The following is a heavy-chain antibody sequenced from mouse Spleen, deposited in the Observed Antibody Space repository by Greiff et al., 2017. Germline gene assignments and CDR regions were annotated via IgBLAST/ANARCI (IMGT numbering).Heavy chain of an antibody. CDR3: ARGRLLGYFDV. D-gene: IGHD2-3*01. J-gene: IGHJ1*03. Sequence: EVHLVESGPGLVKPSQSLSLTCSVTGYSITSGYYWNWIRQFPGNKLEWMGYISYDGSNNYNPSLKNRISITRDTSKNQFFLKLNSVTTEDTATYYCARGRLLGYFDVWGTGTTVTVSS. CDR2: ISYDGSN. V-gene: IGHV3-6*01. CDR1: GYSITSGYY.